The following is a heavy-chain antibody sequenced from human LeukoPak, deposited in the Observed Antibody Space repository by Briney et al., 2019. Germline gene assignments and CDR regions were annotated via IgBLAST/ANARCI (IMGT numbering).Heavy chain of an antibody. Sequence: SETLSLTCTVSGGSISSYYWSWIRQPPGKGREWMGKINNSESANYNPSPKSRVTISVDTSKNQFSLKLSSVTAADTAVYYCASSFVGYCSGGSCHRPYYFDYWGQGTLVTVSS. D-gene: IGHD2-15*01. CDR2: INNSESA. CDR3: ASSFVGYCSGGSCHRPYYFDY. J-gene: IGHJ4*02. V-gene: IGHV4-59*01. CDR1: GGSISSYY.